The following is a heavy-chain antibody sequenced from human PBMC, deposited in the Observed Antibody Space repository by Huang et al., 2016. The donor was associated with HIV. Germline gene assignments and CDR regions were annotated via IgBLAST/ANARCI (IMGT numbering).Heavy chain of an antibody. V-gene: IGHV1-18*01. J-gene: IGHJ4*02. CDR1: GYTFENFA. Sequence: QVHLEQSGGEMTKPGASVTVSCKASGYTFENFAITWVRQAPGHGLEWLGWIHPTNGDTHYAPKFQARVTMTTDTSTNPAFLELKTLQSDDTAIYYCARVGTLYVPRTYRRAYLDYWGQGTLVAVSS. CDR2: IHPTNGDT. CDR3: ARVGTLYVPRTYRRAYLDY. D-gene: IGHD3-16*02.